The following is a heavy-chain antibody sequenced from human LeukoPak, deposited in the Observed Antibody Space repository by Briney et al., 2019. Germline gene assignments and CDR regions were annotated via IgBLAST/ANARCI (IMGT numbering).Heavy chain of an antibody. J-gene: IGHJ6*03. CDR1: GFTFSSYA. Sequence: GGTLRLSCAASGFTFSSYAMHWVRQAPGKGLEYVSAISSNGGSTYYANSVKGRFTISRDNSKNTLYLQMGSLRAEDMAVYYCARDAYSSSWWYYYYYMDVWGKGTTVTVSS. D-gene: IGHD6-13*01. CDR3: ARDAYSSSWWYYYYYMDV. V-gene: IGHV3-64*01. CDR2: ISSNGGST.